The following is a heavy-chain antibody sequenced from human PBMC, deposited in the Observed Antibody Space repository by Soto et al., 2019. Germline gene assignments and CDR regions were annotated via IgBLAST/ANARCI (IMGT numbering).Heavy chain of an antibody. CDR1: GYTFTSYG. V-gene: IGHV1-18*01. D-gene: IGHD6-13*01. CDR2: ISAYNGNT. J-gene: IGHJ5*02. Sequence: ASVKVSCKASGYTFTSYGISWVRQAPGQGLEWMGWISAYNGNTNYAQKLQGRVTMTTDTSTSTAYMELRSLRSDDTAVYYCARDWSGGSSSNQPFDPWGQGTLVTVSS. CDR3: ARDWSGGSSSNQPFDP.